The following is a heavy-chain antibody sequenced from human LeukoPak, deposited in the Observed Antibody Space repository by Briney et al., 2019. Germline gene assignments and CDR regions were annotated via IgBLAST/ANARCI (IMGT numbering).Heavy chain of an antibody. CDR2: SNGDGSIT. CDR3: ARGIISVSTITY. V-gene: IGHV3-74*01. Sequence: PGGSLRLSCAASGFSFSSYWMNWVRQVPGKGLEWVSRSNGDGSITNYADSVKGRFTISRDNAKNTLYLQMRSLRGDDTAVYYCARGIISVSTITYWGQGTLVTVYS. CDR1: GFSFSSYW. J-gene: IGHJ4*02. D-gene: IGHD5/OR15-5a*01.